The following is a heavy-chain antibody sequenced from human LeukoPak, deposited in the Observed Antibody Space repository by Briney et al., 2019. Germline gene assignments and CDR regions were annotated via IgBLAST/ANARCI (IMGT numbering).Heavy chain of an antibody. Sequence: ASVKVSCKASGYTFTSYYMHWVRQAPGQGLEWMGIINPSGGSTSYAQKFQGRVTMTRDTSTSTVYMELSSLRSEDTAVYYCARDAPLLDYYDSSAHFDYWGQGTLVTVSS. CDR2: INPSGGST. CDR1: GYTFTSYY. J-gene: IGHJ4*02. D-gene: IGHD3-22*01. V-gene: IGHV1-46*01. CDR3: ARDAPLLDYYDSSAHFDY.